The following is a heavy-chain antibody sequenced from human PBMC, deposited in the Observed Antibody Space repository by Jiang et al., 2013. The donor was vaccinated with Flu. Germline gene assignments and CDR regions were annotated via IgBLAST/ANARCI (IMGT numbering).Heavy chain of an antibody. Sequence: LESGGGLVKPGGSLRLSCAASGFTFSSYSMNWVRQAPGKGLEWVSSISSSSSYIYYADSVKGRFTISRDNAKNSLYLQMNSLRAEDTAVYYCARPYYYDSSGYYYYYGMDVWGQGTTVTVSS. CDR3: ARPYYYDSSGYYYYYGMDV. D-gene: IGHD3-22*01. J-gene: IGHJ6*02. CDR2: ISSSSSYI. V-gene: IGHV3-21*01. CDR1: GFTFSSYS.